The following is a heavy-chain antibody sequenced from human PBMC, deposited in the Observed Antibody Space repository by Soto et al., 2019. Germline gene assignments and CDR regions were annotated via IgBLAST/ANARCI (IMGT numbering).Heavy chain of an antibody. Sequence: GGSLRLSCVASGFTFSSSFMGWVRQAPGKGLEWVANINQDGGGTYYVDSVQGRFTISRDNAKDSLYLQMNSLRGKDTAVYYCARYFRGSGRYFFDYWGQGTLVTVSS. CDR1: GFTFSSSF. D-gene: IGHD6-19*01. J-gene: IGHJ4*02. CDR3: ARYFRGSGRYFFDY. CDR2: INQDGGGT. V-gene: IGHV3-7*03.